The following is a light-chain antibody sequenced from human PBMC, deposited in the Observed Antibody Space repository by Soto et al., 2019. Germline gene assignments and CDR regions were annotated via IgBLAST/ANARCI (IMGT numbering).Light chain of an antibody. Sequence: ENVLTQSPGTLSLSPGERATLSCRASQTVTNSFFAWYQPKPGQPPRLLIHGISSRATGIPDRFSGSGSGTDFTLTISRLEPEDFVVYYCQQYSTLPHTFGRGTKLEV. V-gene: IGKV3-20*01. CDR3: QQYSTLPHT. CDR1: QTVTNSF. CDR2: GIS. J-gene: IGKJ2*01.